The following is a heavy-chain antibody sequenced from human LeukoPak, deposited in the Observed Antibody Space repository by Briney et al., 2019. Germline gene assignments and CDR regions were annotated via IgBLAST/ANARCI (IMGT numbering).Heavy chain of an antibody. V-gene: IGHV1-69*04. CDR1: GGTFSSHS. Sequence: SVKVSCKAPGGTFSSHSLNWVRQAPGQGLEWMGRIIPILGVENYAQNFQGRATITADKSTSTFYMELSSLRFEDTALYYCARDREMATGGFDYWGQGTLVTVPS. J-gene: IGHJ4*02. CDR2: IIPILGVE. D-gene: IGHD5-24*01. CDR3: ARDREMATGGFDY.